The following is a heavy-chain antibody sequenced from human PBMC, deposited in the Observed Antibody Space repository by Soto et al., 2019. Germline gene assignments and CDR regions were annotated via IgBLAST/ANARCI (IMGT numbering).Heavy chain of an antibody. CDR2: MNPGSGDT. CDR3: ARVETFGSVKWFDP. CDR1: GYSFTNND. D-gene: IGHD3-10*01. J-gene: IGHJ5*02. Sequence: ASVKVSCKASGYSFTNNDVSWVRQATGQGLEWMGWMNPGSGDTGYAQKFQGRVTMTRDISIATAYMELSSLRSEDTAMYYCARVETFGSVKWFDPWGQGTLVTVSS. V-gene: IGHV1-8*01.